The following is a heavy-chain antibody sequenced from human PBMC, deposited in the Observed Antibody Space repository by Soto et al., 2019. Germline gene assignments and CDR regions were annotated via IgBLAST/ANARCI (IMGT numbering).Heavy chain of an antibody. CDR3: ATHRIAAAGYYYMDV. D-gene: IGHD6-13*01. CDR2: ISAYNGNT. Sequence: ASVKVSCKASGGTFSSYAISWVRQAPGQGLEWMGWISAYNGNTNYAQKLQGRVTMTTDTSTSTAYMELRSLRSGDTAVYYCATHRIAAAGYYYMDVWGKGTTVTVSS. J-gene: IGHJ6*03. CDR1: GGTFSSYA. V-gene: IGHV1-18*01.